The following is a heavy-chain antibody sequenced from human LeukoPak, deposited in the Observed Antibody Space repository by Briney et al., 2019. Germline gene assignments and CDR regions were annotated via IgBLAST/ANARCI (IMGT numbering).Heavy chain of an antibody. Sequence: SETLSLTCTVSGGSISSGDYYWSWIRQPPGKGLEWIGYIYYSGSTYYNPSLKSRVTISVDTSKNQFSLKLSSVTAADTVVYYCATEGYGDPTFDYWGQGTLVTVSS. V-gene: IGHV4-30-4*01. CDR2: IYYSGST. J-gene: IGHJ4*02. CDR1: GGSISSGDYY. CDR3: ATEGYGDPTFDY. D-gene: IGHD4-17*01.